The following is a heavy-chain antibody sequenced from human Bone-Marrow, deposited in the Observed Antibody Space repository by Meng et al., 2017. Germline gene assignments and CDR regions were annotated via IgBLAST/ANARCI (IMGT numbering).Heavy chain of an antibody. CDR1: GGTFRSYA. CDR3: ASMTTVTVDYYFDY. CDR2: IIPIFGTA. D-gene: IGHD4-17*01. J-gene: IGHJ4*02. Sequence: VRPVHSGSEVKKRGSAVNVSGKASGGTFRSYAISWVRQAPGQGLEWMGGIIPIFGTANYAQKFQGRVTITADESTSTAYMELSSLRSEDTAVYYCASMTTVTVDYYFDYWGQGTLVTVSS. V-gene: IGHV1-69*01.